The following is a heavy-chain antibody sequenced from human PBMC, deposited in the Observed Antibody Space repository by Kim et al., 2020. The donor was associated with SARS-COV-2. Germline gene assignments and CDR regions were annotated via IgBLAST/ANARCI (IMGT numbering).Heavy chain of an antibody. J-gene: IGHJ6*02. Sequence: GGSLRLSCAASGFTFSSYSMNWVRQAPGKGLEWVSSISSSSSYIYYADSVKGRFTISRDNAKNSLYLQMNSLRAEDTAVYYCARDRSYYYGMDVWGQGTTVTVSS. CDR3: ARDRSYYYGMDV. CDR2: ISSSSSYI. CDR1: GFTFSSYS. V-gene: IGHV3-21*01.